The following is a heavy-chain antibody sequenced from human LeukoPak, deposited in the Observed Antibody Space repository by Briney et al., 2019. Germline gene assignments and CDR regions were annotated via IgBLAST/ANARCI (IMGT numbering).Heavy chain of an antibody. CDR3: AGSSGWYAFFRFDP. Sequence: SETLALTCAVYGGSFSGYYWSWIRQPPGKGLEWIGEINHSGSTNYNPSLKSRVTISVDTSKNQFSLKMSSVTAADTAVYYCAGSSGWYAFFRFDPWGQGTLVTVSS. J-gene: IGHJ5*02. V-gene: IGHV4-34*01. D-gene: IGHD6-19*01. CDR1: GGSFSGYY. CDR2: INHSGST.